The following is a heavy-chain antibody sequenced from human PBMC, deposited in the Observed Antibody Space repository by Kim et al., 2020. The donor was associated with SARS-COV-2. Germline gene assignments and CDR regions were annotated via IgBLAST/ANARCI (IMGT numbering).Heavy chain of an antibody. CDR1: GFSLSTSGVG. CDR2: IYWDDDK. D-gene: IGHD3-3*01. Sequence: SGPTLVNPTQTLTLTCTFSGFSLSTSGVGVGWIRQPPGKALEWLALIYWDDDKRYSPSLKSRLTITKDTSKNQVVLTMTNMDPVDTDTYYCAHTPFTIFGVVIPTFDYWGQGTLVTVSS. J-gene: IGHJ4*02. CDR3: AHTPFTIFGVVIPTFDY. V-gene: IGHV2-5*02.